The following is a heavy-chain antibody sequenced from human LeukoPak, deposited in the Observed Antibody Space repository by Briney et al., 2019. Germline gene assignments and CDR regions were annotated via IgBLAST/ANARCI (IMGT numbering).Heavy chain of an antibody. CDR3: ARGGLFYYGSGSTYYGMDV. V-gene: IGHV4-59*12. CDR2: IYYSGST. Sequence: PSETLSLTCTVSGGSISSYYWSWIRQPPGKGLEWVGYIYYSGSTDYHPSLRSRVTMSVDTSKSQFSLKLSSVTAANTAVYYCARGGLFYYGSGSTYYGMDVWGQGTTVTVSS. J-gene: IGHJ6*02. CDR1: GGSISSYY. D-gene: IGHD3-10*01.